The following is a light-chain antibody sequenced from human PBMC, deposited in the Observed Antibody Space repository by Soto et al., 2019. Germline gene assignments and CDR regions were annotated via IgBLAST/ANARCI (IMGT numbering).Light chain of an antibody. J-gene: IGKJ2*01. V-gene: IGKV1-39*01. Sequence: DIKMTQSPTSLSASVGDTVTITCRASQSISNYLNWYQQKPGKAPNLLIYAASNLQSGVPSNFSGSGPGTDFTLTISSLQREDLAIYYCQQSYSTPYTFGQGTKLEIK. CDR2: AAS. CDR1: QSISNY. CDR3: QQSYSTPYT.